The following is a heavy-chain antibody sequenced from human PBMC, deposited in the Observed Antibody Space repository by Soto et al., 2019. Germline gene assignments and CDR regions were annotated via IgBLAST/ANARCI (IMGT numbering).Heavy chain of an antibody. CDR2: VNHSGST. CDR1: GGSFSGYS. Sequence: QVQLQQWGAGLLKPSETLSLTCAVYGGSFSGYSWSWIRQPPGKGLEWIGEVNHSGSTNYNPSLKSRVTISVDTSRNQFSLKLSSVTAADTAVYYCARGGGSSDYWGQGTLVTVSS. CDR3: ARGGGSSDY. J-gene: IGHJ4*02. V-gene: IGHV4-34*01. D-gene: IGHD2-15*01.